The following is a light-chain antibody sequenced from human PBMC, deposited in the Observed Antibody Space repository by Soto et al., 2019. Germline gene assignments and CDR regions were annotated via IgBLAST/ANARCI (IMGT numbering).Light chain of an antibody. V-gene: IGKV3-20*01. CDR3: QQYGSSPWT. J-gene: IGKJ1*01. CDR2: GAS. CDR1: QTIRSKY. Sequence: ETVLTQSPATLSLSPGERSTLSCRASQTIRSKYLAWYRQTPGQAPRLLIYGASNRATGIADRFSGSGSGTDFTLIISRLEPEDFALYFCQQYGSSPWTFGQGNKLEIK.